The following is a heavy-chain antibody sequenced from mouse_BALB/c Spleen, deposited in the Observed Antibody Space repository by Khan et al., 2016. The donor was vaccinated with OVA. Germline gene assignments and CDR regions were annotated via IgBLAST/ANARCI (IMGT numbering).Heavy chain of an antibody. Sequence: EVELVESGGGLVEPGGSLKLSCAASGFAFSSYDMSWVRQTPEKRLEWVATINNGGSYIYYPVSVKGRFTISRDNARNTLYLQMSSLRSEDTALYYNERQGGFNPYFGMDYWGQGTSVTVSS. J-gene: IGHJ4*01. V-gene: IGHV5-9*02. CDR3: ERQGGFNPYFGMDY. CDR2: INNGGSYI. CDR1: GFAFSSYD.